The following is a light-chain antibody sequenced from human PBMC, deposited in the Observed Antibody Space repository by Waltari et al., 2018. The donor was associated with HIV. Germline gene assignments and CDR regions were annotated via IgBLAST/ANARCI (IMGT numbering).Light chain of an antibody. CDR2: HDD. CDR3: AGWDDSLNGGV. V-gene: IGLV1-36*01. CDR1: SSNIGYYA. Sequence: QSVLAQPPSVSAAPGQRVTISCSGSSSNIGYYAVNWYQEIPGKAPKLLIYHDDLKPTGVSDRFSSSKSGTSASLAISDLQFDDAVIYYCAGWDDSLNGGVFGGGTKLTVL. J-gene: IGLJ3*02.